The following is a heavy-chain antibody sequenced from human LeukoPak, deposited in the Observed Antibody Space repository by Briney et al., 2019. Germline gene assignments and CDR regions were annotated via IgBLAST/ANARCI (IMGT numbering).Heavy chain of an antibody. CDR1: GYTLTELS. V-gene: IGHV1-69*05. Sequence: SVKVSCKVSGYTLTELSMHWVRQAPGKGLEWMGGIIPIFGTANYAQKFQGRVTITTDESTSTAYMELSSLRSEDTAVYYCARGDYGGNLDYWGQGTLVTVSS. D-gene: IGHD4-23*01. J-gene: IGHJ4*02. CDR2: IIPIFGTA. CDR3: ARGDYGGNLDY.